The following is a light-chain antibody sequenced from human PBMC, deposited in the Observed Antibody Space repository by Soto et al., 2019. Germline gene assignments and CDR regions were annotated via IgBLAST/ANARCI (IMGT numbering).Light chain of an antibody. CDR2: RAS. J-gene: IGKJ4*01. CDR1: QSLSDW. CDR3: QKYDTYPLT. Sequence: DVQLTQSPSTLSASVGDRVTITCRASQSLSDWLAWYQQIPGTAPKLLIYRASSLEDGGPSRFSGSGSATEFTLTISSLKHDDFATYYWQKYDTYPLTFGGGTKVXX. V-gene: IGKV1-5*03.